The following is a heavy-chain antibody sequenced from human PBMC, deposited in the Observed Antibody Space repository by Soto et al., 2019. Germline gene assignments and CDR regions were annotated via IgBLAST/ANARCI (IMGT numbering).Heavy chain of an antibody. V-gene: IGHV3-48*03. J-gene: IGHJ4*02. CDR2: ISSSGSTI. Sequence: EVQLVESGGGLVQPGGSLRLSGAASGFTLRSYEMNWVREAPGKGLEWVSYISSSGSTIYYADSVKGRFTISRDNARNSLYLQMNSLRAEDTAVYYCARVGLTMVRGVIDYWGQGTLVTVSS. D-gene: IGHD3-10*01. CDR1: GFTLRSYE. CDR3: ARVGLTMVRGVIDY.